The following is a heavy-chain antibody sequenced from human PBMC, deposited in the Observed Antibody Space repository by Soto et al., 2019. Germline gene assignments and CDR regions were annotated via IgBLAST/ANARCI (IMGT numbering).Heavy chain of an antibody. V-gene: IGHV1-69*13. D-gene: IGHD3-22*01. CDR2: IIPIFGTA. Sequence: SVKVSCKXSGGTFSSYAISWVRQAPGQGLEWMGGIIPIFGTANYAQKFQGRVTITADESTSTAYMELSSLSSEDTAVYYCARGQDYHDSSGYNDYWGQGTLVTVSS. CDR1: GGTFSSYA. CDR3: ARGQDYHDSSGYNDY. J-gene: IGHJ4*02.